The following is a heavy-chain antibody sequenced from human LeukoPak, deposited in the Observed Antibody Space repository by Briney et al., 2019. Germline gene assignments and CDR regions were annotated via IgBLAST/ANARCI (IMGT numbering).Heavy chain of an antibody. CDR1: GYTFTSYY. D-gene: IGHD5-12*01. Sequence: ASVKVSCKASGYTFTSYYMHWVRQAPGQGLEWMGIINPSGGSTSYAQKFQGRVTMTRGTSTSTVYMELSSLRSEDTAVYYCARDGSLEWLRGSYFDYWGQGTLVTVSS. V-gene: IGHV1-46*01. CDR3: ARDGSLEWLRGSYFDY. J-gene: IGHJ4*02. CDR2: INPSGGST.